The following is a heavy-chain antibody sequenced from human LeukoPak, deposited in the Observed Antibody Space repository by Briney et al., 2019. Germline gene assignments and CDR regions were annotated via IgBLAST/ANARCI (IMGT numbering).Heavy chain of an antibody. CDR1: GYTFTNYA. CDR3: ARDRYGDGFAHFDY. CDR2: ITPGGGT. V-gene: IGHV1-2*02. J-gene: IGHJ4*02. D-gene: IGHD5-24*01. Sequence: ASVNLSYKASGYTFTNYAMHWVRQAPGQGLEWMGWITPGGGTNYPQNFQGRVAITWDTSITTAYMDLSRLTSDDTAVYYCARDRYGDGFAHFDYWGQGVLVTVSS.